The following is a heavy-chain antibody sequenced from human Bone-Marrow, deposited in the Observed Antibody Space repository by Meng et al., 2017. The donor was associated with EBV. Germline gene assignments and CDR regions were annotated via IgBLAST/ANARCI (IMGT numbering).Heavy chain of an antibody. CDR2: INHSGST. V-gene: IGHV4-34*01. CDR3: ARTRGGGRRIFGVFDC. Sequence: QVQLQQWGAGLLKPSETLSLTCAVYGWSFSGYYWSWIRQPPGKGLEWIGEINHSGSTNYNPSLKSRVTISVDTSKNQFSLKLSSVTAADTAVYYCARTRGGGRRIFGVFDCWGQGTLVTVSS. D-gene: IGHD3-3*01. J-gene: IGHJ4*02. CDR1: GWSFSGYY.